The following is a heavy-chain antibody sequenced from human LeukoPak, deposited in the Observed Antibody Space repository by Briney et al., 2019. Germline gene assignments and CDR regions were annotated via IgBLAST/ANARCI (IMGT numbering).Heavy chain of an antibody. D-gene: IGHD3-10*01. V-gene: IGHV1-24*01. CDR2: FDPEDGET. Sequence: ASVKVSCKVSGYTLTELSMHWVRQAPGKGHEWMGGFDPEDGETIYAQKFQGRVTMTEDKSTDTAYMELSSLRSEDTAVYYCATAESMVRGLFDYWGQGTLVTVSS. CDR1: GYTLTELS. J-gene: IGHJ4*02. CDR3: ATAESMVRGLFDY.